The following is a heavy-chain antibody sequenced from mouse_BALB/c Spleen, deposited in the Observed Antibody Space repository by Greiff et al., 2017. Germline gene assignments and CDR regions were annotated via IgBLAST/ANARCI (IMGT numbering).Heavy chain of an antibody. CDR3: ARSDGSSPYYFDY. J-gene: IGHJ2*01. CDR1: GFNIKDTY. CDR2: IDPANGNT. D-gene: IGHD1-1*01. Sequence: VQLHQSGAELVKPGASVKLSCTASGFNIKDTYMHWVKQRPEQGLEWIGRIDPANGNTKYDPKFQGKATITADTSSNTAYLQLSSLTSEDTAVYYCARSDGSSPYYFDYWGQGTTLTVSS. V-gene: IGHV14-3*02.